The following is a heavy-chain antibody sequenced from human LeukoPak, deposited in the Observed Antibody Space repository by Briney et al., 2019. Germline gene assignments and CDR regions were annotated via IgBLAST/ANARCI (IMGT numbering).Heavy chain of an antibody. CDR1: GYTFTSYG. D-gene: IGHD3-3*01. V-gene: IGHV1-18*01. J-gene: IGHJ5*02. CDR3: ARIPNRNTYYDFWSGDFDP. Sequence: ASVKVSCKASGYTFTSYGISWVRQAPGQGLEWMGWISAHNGNTNYAQKLQGRVTMTTDTSTSTAYMELRSLRSDDTAVYYCARIPNRNTYYDFWSGDFDPWGQGTLVTVSS. CDR2: ISAHNGNT.